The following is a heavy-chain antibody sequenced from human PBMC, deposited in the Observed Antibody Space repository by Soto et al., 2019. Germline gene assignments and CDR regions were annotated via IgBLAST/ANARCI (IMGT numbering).Heavy chain of an antibody. Sequence: PGESLKISCKGSGYSFISYWISWVRQMPGKGLEWMGRIDPSDSYTNYSPSFQGHVTISADKSISTAYLQWSSLKASDTAMYYCARRTTMVRGVKEQWGQGTLVTVSS. CDR3: ARRTTMVRGVKEQ. CDR1: GYSFISYW. D-gene: IGHD3-10*01. V-gene: IGHV5-10-1*01. CDR2: IDPSDSYT. J-gene: IGHJ4*02.